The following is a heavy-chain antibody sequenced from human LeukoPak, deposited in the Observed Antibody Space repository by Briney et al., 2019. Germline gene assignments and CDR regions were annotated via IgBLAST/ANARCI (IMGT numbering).Heavy chain of an antibody. Sequence: SETLSLTCTVSGGSISSNGDFWGWIRQPPGKGLEWIGSIYYSGNTFYNPSLKSRVTIFVDTSKNHFSLKLSSVTAADTAVYYCARSHSRWSFVDYWGQGTLVAVSS. CDR3: ARSHSRWSFVDY. CDR2: IYYSGNT. J-gene: IGHJ4*02. CDR1: GGSISSNGDF. D-gene: IGHD1-26*01. V-gene: IGHV4-39*02.